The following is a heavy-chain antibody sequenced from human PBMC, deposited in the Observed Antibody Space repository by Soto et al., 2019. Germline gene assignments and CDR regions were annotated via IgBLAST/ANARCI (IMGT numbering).Heavy chain of an antibody. D-gene: IGHD5-18*01. CDR1: GFTFSSYG. CDR3: ASEYSFAYGPYFDH. V-gene: IGHV3-30*03. J-gene: IGHJ4*02. Sequence: QVQLVDSGGGVVQPGRSLRLSCAGSGFTFSSYGMHWVRQAPGKGLEWMASISNDGGKKYYADSVKGRFTISRDNSKNTLYLQMNSLRTEDTALYYCASEYSFAYGPYFDHWGQGTLVTVSS. CDR2: ISNDGGKK.